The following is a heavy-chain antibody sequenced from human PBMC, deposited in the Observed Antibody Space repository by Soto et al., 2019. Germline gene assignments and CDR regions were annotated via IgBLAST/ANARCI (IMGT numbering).Heavy chain of an antibody. V-gene: IGHV1-58*01. CDR2: IVVGSGNT. CDR1: GFTFTSSA. CDR3: AAPSYDSSGFDY. J-gene: IGHJ4*02. Sequence: SVKVSCKASGFTFTSSAVQWVRQARGQRFEWIGWIVVGSGNTNYAQKFQERVTITRDMSTSTAYMELSSLRSEDTAVYYCAAPSYDSSGFDYWGQGTLVTVSS. D-gene: IGHD3-22*01.